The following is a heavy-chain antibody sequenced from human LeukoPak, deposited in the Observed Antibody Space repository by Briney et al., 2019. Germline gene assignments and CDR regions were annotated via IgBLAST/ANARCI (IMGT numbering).Heavy chain of an antibody. CDR2: ISGYNGHT. V-gene: IGHV1-18*01. D-gene: IGHD5-24*01. CDR1: GYSFTSYG. CDR3: ARTRWLQLDAFDI. J-gene: IGHJ3*02. Sequence: ASVKVSCKASGYSFTSYGITWVRQAPGQGLEWMGWISGYNGHTNYAQKFQGRVTMTTDTSISTAYMELSRLRSDDTAVYYCARTRWLQLDAFDIWGQGTMVTVSS.